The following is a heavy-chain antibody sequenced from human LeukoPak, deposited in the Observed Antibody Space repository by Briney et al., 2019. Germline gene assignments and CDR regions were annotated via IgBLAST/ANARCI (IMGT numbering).Heavy chain of an antibody. CDR1: GGSISSYY. J-gene: IGHJ4*02. CDR3: ARARSDGYNPFDY. Sequence: SETLSLTCTVSGGSISSYYWSWIRQPPGKGLEWIGYIYYSGSTNYNPSLKSRVTISVDTSKNQFSLKLSSVTAADTAVYYCARARSDGYNPFDYWGQGTLVTVSS. V-gene: IGHV4-59*01. CDR2: IYYSGST. D-gene: IGHD5-24*01.